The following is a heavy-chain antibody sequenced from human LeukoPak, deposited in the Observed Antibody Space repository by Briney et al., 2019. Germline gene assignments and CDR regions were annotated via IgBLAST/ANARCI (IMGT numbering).Heavy chain of an antibody. CDR3: ARIVFSSWYAFDI. Sequence: ASETLSLTCTVSGGSISSSSYYWGWIRQPPGKGLEWIGSIYYSGSTYYNPSLKSRVTISVDTSKNQFSLKLSSVTAADTAVYYCARIVFSSWYAFDIWGQGTMVTVSS. J-gene: IGHJ3*02. CDR2: IYYSGST. D-gene: IGHD6-13*01. CDR1: GGSISSSSYY. V-gene: IGHV4-39*01.